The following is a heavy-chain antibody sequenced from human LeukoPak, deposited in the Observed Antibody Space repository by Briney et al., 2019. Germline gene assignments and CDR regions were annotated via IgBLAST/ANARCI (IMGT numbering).Heavy chain of an antibody. V-gene: IGHV4-39*01. Sequence: SETLSLTCTVSGGSISSRSYYWGWIRQPPGKGLEWIGNIYYSGSTYYNPSLKSRVTISVDTSKNQFSLKLSSVTAADTAVYYCARQSCSSTSCYFSFGGAYEYWGQGTLVTVSS. CDR3: ARQSCSSTSCYFSFGGAYEY. D-gene: IGHD2-2*01. CDR1: GGSISSRSYY. CDR2: IYYSGST. J-gene: IGHJ4*02.